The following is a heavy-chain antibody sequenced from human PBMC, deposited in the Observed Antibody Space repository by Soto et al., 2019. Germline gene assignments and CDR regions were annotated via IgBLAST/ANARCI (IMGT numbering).Heavy chain of an antibody. V-gene: IGHV4-31*03. CDR2: IYYSGST. J-gene: IGHJ4*02. Sequence: SETLSLSCTVSGGSISSSSYDWGWIRQHPGKGLEWIGCIYYSGSTYYNPSLKSRVTISVDTSKNQFSLKLSSVTAEDTAVYYCARDLIAAYDYWGQGTLVTVSS. CDR1: GGSISSSSYD. CDR3: ARDLIAAYDY. D-gene: IGHD6-13*01.